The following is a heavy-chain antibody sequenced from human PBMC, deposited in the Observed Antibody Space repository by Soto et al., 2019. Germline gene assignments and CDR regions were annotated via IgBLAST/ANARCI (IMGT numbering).Heavy chain of an antibody. V-gene: IGHV1-18*01. D-gene: IGHD5-18*01. CDR2: ISAYNGNT. J-gene: IGHJ4*02. CDR1: GYTFTCYG. Sequence: QVQLVQSGAEVKKPGASVKVSCKASGYTFTCYGVTWERQAPGQGLERMGWISAYNGNTNYAHKLQRRVTMATDTSTSTAYMGLSSLRSDDTAVYYCARGLKRIQRPPLGYWGQGTLVTVSS. CDR3: ARGLKRIQRPPLGY.